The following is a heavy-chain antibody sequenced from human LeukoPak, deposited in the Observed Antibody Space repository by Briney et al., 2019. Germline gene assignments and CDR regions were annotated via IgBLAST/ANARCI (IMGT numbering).Heavy chain of an antibody. CDR3: ARQTSWSRRHFDY. CDR2: IYPGDSDT. CDR1: GYSFSTYW. D-gene: IGHD2-2*01. V-gene: IGHV5-51*01. Sequence: GASLKISCKASGYSFSTYWIGWVRQMPGRGLEWMGIIYPGDSDTTYSPSFQGQVTISADKSISTAYLQWSSLKASDTAMYYCARQTSWSRRHFDYWGQGTLVTVSS. J-gene: IGHJ4*02.